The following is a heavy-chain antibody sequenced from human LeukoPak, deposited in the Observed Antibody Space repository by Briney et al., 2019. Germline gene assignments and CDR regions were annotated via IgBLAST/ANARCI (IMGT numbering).Heavy chain of an antibody. D-gene: IGHD3-10*01. V-gene: IGHV4-61*02. J-gene: IGHJ4*02. CDR3: ARDKYYGSGSCFDY. CDR2: IYTSGST. Sequence: SQTLSLTCTVSGGSISSGSYYWSWIRQPAGKGLEWIGRIYTSGSTNYNPSLKSRVTISVDTSKNQFSLKLSSVTAADTAVYYCARDKYYGSGSCFDYWGQGTLVTVSS. CDR1: GGSISSGSYY.